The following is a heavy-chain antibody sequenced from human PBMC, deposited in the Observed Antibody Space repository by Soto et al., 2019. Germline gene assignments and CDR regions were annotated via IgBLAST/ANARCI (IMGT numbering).Heavy chain of an antibody. J-gene: IGHJ4*02. CDR3: AKVIDGEADAVCSGGSCPFDY. Sequence: EVQLLESGGGLVQPGGSLRLSCAASGFTFSSYAMSWVRQAPGKGLEWVSAISGSGGSTYYADSVKGRFTISRDNSKNTLYLQMNSLRAEDTAVYYCAKVIDGEADAVCSGGSCPFDYWGQGTLVTVSS. CDR1: GFTFSSYA. CDR2: ISGSGGST. D-gene: IGHD2-15*01. V-gene: IGHV3-23*01.